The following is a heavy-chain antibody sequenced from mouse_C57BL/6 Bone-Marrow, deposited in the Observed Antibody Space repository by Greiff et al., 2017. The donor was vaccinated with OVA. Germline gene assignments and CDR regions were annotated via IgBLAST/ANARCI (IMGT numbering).Heavy chain of an antibody. V-gene: IGHV1-64*01. J-gene: IGHJ1*03. Sequence: QVQLQQPGAELVKPGASVKLSCKASGYTFTSYWMHWVKQRPGQGLEWIGIIHPNSGSTNYNEKFKSKATLTVDKSSSTAYMQLSSLTSEDSAVYYCARSNYGSSYVGYFDVWGTGTTVTVSS. CDR1: GYTFTSYW. CDR3: ARSNYGSSYVGYFDV. D-gene: IGHD1-1*01. CDR2: IHPNSGST.